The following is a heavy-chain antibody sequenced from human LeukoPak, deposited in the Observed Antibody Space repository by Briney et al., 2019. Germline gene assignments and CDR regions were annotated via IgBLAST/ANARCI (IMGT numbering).Heavy chain of an antibody. CDR2: IYYSGST. V-gene: IGHV4-30-4*08. Sequence: SETLSLTCTVSGGSISSGDYYWSWIRQPPGKGLEWIGYIYYSGSTSYNPSLKSRVTISVDTSKNQFSLKLSSVTAADTAVYYCARADAYCSSTSCYFRFDPWGQGTLVTVSS. CDR1: GGSISSGDYY. CDR3: ARADAYCSSTSCYFRFDP. J-gene: IGHJ5*02. D-gene: IGHD2-2*01.